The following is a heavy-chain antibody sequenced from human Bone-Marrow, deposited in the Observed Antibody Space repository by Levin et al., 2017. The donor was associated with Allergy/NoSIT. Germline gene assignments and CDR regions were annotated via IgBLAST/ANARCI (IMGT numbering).Heavy chain of an antibody. J-gene: IGHJ6*01. CDR2: VYHSGSK. CDR3: VKGVYRDGWSAAMDV. CDR1: GSSISSGYF. D-gene: IGHD6-19*01. V-gene: IGHV4-38-2*02. Sequence: SQTLSLTCTVSGSSISSGYFWGWVRQSPGKGLEFIASVYHSGSKYDNPSLRSRVDISLDTSRHEISLKLRSVSASDTATYHCVKGVYRDGWSAAMDVWGQGTTVAVSS.